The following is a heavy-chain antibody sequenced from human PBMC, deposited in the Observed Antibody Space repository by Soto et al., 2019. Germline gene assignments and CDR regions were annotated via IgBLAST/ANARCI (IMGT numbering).Heavy chain of an antibody. V-gene: IGHV4-4*02. CDR2: IYHSGST. J-gene: IGHJ4*02. CDR1: GGSISSSNW. Sequence: SETLSLTCAVSGGSISSSNWWSWVRQPPGKGLEWIGEIYHSGSTNYNPSLKSRVTISVDTSRNQFSLKLSSVTAADTAVYYCARNYYDSGGGFDYWGQGTLVTVSS. CDR3: ARNYYDSGGGFDY. D-gene: IGHD3-22*01.